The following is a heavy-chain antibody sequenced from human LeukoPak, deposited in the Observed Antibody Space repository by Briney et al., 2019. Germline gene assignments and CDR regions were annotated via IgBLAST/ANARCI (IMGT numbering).Heavy chain of an antibody. D-gene: IGHD2-2*01. Sequence: GRSLRLSCAASGFTFSSYGMHWVRQAPGKGLEWVAVISYDGSNKYYADSVKGRFTISRDNSKNTLYLQMNSLRAEDTAVYYCARDRTYCSSTSCYAGWFDPWGQGTLVTVSS. CDR3: ARDRTYCSSTSCYAGWFDP. V-gene: IGHV3-30*19. CDR1: GFTFSSYG. CDR2: ISYDGSNK. J-gene: IGHJ5*02.